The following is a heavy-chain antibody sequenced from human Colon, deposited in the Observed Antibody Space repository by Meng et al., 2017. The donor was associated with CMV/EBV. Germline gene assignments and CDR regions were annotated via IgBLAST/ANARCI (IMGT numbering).Heavy chain of an antibody. V-gene: IGHV4-30-4*01. D-gene: IGHD3-22*01. J-gene: IGHJ5*02. CDR2: IYYSGST. CDR1: GGSISSGDYY. CDR3: ARDNIMRGYSLSWFDP. Sequence: QVQLQDSGPGLGKPSETLSLTCTVSGGSISSGDYYWSWIRQPPGKGLEWIGYIYYSGSTYYNPSLKSRVTISVDTSKNQFSLKLSSVTAADTAVYYCARDNIMRGYSLSWFDPWGQGTLVTVSS.